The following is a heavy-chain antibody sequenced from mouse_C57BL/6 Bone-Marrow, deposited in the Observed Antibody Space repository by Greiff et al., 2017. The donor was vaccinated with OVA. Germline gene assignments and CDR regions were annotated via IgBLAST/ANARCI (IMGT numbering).Heavy chain of an antibody. Sequence: QVQLQQSGAELVKPGASVKMSCKASGYTFTGYWINWVMQRHGKSLEWIGDITPGSGSTIYNEKFKGKATLTVDNSSSTAYMQLRILTSEDSAVYYCSRISYWPRFDYWGQGTTLTVSS. V-gene: IGHV1-55*01. CDR3: SRISYWPRFDY. CDR1: GYTFTGYW. J-gene: IGHJ2*01. CDR2: ITPGSGST. D-gene: IGHD1-1*01.